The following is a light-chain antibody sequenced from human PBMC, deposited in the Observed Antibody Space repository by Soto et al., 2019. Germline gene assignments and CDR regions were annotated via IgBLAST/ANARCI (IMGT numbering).Light chain of an antibody. V-gene: IGKV1-39*01. CDR2: AAS. CDR3: QQSYSTPRSYT. J-gene: IGKJ2*01. CDR1: QSISSY. Sequence: DIQMSQSPSSLSASVGDRVTITCRASQSISSYLNWYQQKPGKAPKLLIYAASSLQSGVPSRFSGSGSGTDFTLTISSLQPEDFATYYCQQSYSTPRSYTFGKGTKLEIK.